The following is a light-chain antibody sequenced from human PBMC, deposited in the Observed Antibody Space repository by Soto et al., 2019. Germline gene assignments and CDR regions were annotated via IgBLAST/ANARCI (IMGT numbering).Light chain of an antibody. Sequence: ILMTQSPATVSVSPGESATLSCRASQNIYYNVAWYQQRPGQAPRLLIYRASTTAPGVPARFSGSGSGTELTLTISSLQPEDFTVYSCLQYHNLWAFGQGTKVDIK. J-gene: IGKJ1*01. CDR3: LQYHNLWA. CDR1: QNIYYN. V-gene: IGKV3-15*01. CDR2: RAS.